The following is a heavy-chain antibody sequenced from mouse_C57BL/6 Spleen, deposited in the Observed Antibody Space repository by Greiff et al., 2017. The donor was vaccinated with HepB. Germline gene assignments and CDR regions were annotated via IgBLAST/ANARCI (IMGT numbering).Heavy chain of an antibody. D-gene: IGHD3-2*02. CDR1: GFTFSSYA. CDR3: ARGGGGSSGYGDFDD. J-gene: IGHJ2*01. CDR2: ISDGGSYT. V-gene: IGHV5-4*03. Sequence: EVMLVESGGGLVKPGGSLKLSCAASGFTFSSYAMSWVRQTPEKRLEWVATISDGGSYTYYPDNVKGRFTISRDNAKNNLYLHMSHLKSEDTAMYYCARGGGGSSGYGDFDDWGQGTTLTVSS.